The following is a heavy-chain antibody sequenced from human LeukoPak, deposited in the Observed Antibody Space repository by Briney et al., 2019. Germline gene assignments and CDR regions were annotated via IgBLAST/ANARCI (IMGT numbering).Heavy chain of an antibody. CDR2: IYSGGST. CDR3: ARPAREATYAFDI. V-gene: IGHV3-53*01. CDR1: GFTVSSNY. D-gene: IGHD5-12*01. J-gene: IGHJ3*02. Sequence: PGGSLRLSCAASGFTVSSNYMSWVRQAPGKGLEWVSVIYSGGSTYYADSVKGRFTISRDNSKNTLYLQMNSLRAEDTAAYYCARPAREATYAFDIWGQGTMVTVSS.